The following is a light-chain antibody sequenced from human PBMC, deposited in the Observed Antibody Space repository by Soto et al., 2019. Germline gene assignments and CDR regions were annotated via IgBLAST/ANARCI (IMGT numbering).Light chain of an antibody. CDR1: QSISNTY. CDR2: GAS. Sequence: EIMLTQSPGTLSLSPGERATLSCRASQSISNTYLVWYQQKPGQAPRLLIYGASSRASGIPDRFSGSGSGTDFTLTISRLEPEDFAVYYCQQYGSSWTFGQGTKVDI. J-gene: IGKJ1*01. V-gene: IGKV3-20*01. CDR3: QQYGSSWT.